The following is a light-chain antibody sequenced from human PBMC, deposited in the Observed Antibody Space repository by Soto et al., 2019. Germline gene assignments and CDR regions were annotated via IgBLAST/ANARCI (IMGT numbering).Light chain of an antibody. V-gene: IGKV3-15*01. CDR3: QQYDSSPPIT. CDR1: QSVSSN. Sequence: EIVMTQSPATLSVSPGERATLSCRASQSVSSNLAWYQQKPGQAPRLLIYGASTRATGIPARFSGSGSGTEFTLTISKLEPEDFAVYYCQQYDSSPPITFGQGTRLEIK. CDR2: GAS. J-gene: IGKJ5*01.